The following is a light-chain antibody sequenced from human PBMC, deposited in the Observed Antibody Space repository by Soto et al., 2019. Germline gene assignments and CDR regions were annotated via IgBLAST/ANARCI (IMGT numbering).Light chain of an antibody. CDR3: QSYDSSNCWV. CDR2: EDD. J-gene: IGLJ3*02. Sequence: QSVSESPGKTVTISCTGSGGSIASNYVQWYQQRPGSAPTTVIYEDDQRPSGVPDRFSGSIDSSSNSASLTISGLKTEDEADYYCQSYDSSNCWVFGGGTKLTVL. CDR1: GGSIASNY. V-gene: IGLV6-57*02.